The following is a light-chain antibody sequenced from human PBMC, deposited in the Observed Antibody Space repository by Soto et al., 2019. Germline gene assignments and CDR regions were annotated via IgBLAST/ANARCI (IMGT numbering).Light chain of an antibody. V-gene: IGLV2-14*03. J-gene: IGLJ1*01. CDR1: TSDVGGYNY. CDR2: DVS. CDR3: SSYTSSFKLAV. Sequence: QSALTQPASVSGSPGQSITIFCTGTTSDVGGYNYVSWYQQHPGSAPKLMIYDVSSRPSGVSNRFSGSKSGNTASLTISGLQAEDEADYYCSSYTSSFKLAVFGSGT.